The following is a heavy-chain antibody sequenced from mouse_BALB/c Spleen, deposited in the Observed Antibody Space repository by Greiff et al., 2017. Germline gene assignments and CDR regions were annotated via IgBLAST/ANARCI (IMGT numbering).Heavy chain of an antibody. Sequence: EVQLVESGPSLVKPSQTLSLTCSVTGDSITSGYWNWIREFPGNKLEYMGYISYSGSTYYNPSHKSRISITRDTSKNQYYLQLKSVTTEKTAKYYCASMVTTYYYAMDYWGQGTSVTVSS. CDR3: ASMVTTYYYAMDY. CDR1: GDSITSGY. V-gene: IGHV3-8*02. J-gene: IGHJ4*01. D-gene: IGHD2-1*01. CDR2: ISYSGST.